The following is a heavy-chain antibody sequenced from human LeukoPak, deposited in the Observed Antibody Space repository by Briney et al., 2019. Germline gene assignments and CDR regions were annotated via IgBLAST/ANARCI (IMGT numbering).Heavy chain of an antibody. CDR1: GGSITDYY. J-gene: IGHJ6*02. D-gene: IGHD4-11*01. V-gene: IGHV4-59*08. CDR2: IYHTGST. Sequence: SETLSLTCTVSGGSITDYYWSWLRQPPGKGLQWIGFIYHTGSTRYNPSLRSRVTISVGTSKEQFSLELISVSAADTAVYYCARQPPYRYSSTWPPFYYYGMDVWGQGATVTVSS. CDR3: ARQPPYRYSSTWPPFYYYGMDV.